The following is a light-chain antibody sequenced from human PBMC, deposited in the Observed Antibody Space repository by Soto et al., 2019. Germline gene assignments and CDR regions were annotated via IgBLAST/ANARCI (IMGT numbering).Light chain of an antibody. Sequence: DITMAQSPSSLSASLGDRVIIPFRASQTISSHLNWYQQKPGKAPNLLVYAASSLQSGVPSRFTGSGSGTDFTLTISSLQPEDFATYFCQQSYTTPITFGQGTRLEIK. J-gene: IGKJ5*01. V-gene: IGKV1-39*01. CDR3: QQSYTTPIT. CDR1: QTISSH. CDR2: AAS.